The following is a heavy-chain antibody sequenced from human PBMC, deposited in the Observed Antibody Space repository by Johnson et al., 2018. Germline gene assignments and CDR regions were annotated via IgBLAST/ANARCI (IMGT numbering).Heavy chain of an antibody. Sequence: QVQLVESGGGVVQPGRSLRLSCAASGFTFSSYAMHWVRQAPGKGLEWVAVISYDGSKKYYADSVKGRFTISRDNSKNTLYLQMNSLRAEDTAVYYCARADYGDYSGYVQHWGQGTLVTVSS. CDR2: ISYDGSKK. CDR3: ARADYGDYSGYVQH. V-gene: IGHV3-30-3*01. J-gene: IGHJ1*01. CDR1: GFTFSSYA. D-gene: IGHD4-17*01.